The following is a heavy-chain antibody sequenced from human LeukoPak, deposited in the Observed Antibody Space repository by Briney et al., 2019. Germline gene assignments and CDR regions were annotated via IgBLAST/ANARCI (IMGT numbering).Heavy chain of an antibody. J-gene: IGHJ4*02. CDR3: ARAPTTVVTRYDY. CDR1: GGTFSSYA. CDR2: IIPIFGTA. Sequence: ASVKVSCKASGGTFSSYAINWVRQAPGQGLEWMGGIIPIFGTANYAQKFQGRVTITADESTSTAYMELSSLRSEDTAVYYCARAPTTVVTRYDYWGQGILVTVSS. D-gene: IGHD4-23*01. V-gene: IGHV1-69*13.